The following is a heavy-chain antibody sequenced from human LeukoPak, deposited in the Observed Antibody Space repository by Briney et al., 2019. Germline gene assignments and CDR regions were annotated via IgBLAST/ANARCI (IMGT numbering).Heavy chain of an antibody. CDR3: ARDLSWFDP. J-gene: IGHJ5*02. CDR1: GFPFDDYG. V-gene: IGHV3-20*04. Sequence: GGSLSLSCAASGFPFDDYGMSWVRQAPGKGLEWVSGINWNGGSTGYADSVKGRFTISRDNAKNSLFLQMNSLRAEDTAVYYCARDLSWFDPWGQGTLVTVSS. CDR2: INWNGGST.